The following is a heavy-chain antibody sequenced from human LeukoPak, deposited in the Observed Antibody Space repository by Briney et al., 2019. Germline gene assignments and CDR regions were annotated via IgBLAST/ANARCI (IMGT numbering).Heavy chain of an antibody. CDR3: ARHRDYGSGWYGFDY. CDR1: GGSISSYY. J-gene: IGHJ4*02. D-gene: IGHD6-19*01. CDR2: IYYSGST. V-gene: IGHV4-59*08. Sequence: SETLSLTCTVSGGSISSYYWSWIRQPPGKGLEWIAYIYYSGSTNYNPSLKSRVTISVDTSKNQFSLRLSSVTAADTAVYYCARHRDYGSGWYGFDYWGQGTLVTVPS.